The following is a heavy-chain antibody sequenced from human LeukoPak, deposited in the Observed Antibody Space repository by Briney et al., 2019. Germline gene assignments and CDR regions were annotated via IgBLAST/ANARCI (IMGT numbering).Heavy chain of an antibody. D-gene: IGHD2-2*01. CDR2: IIPIFGTA. CDR1: GGTFSSYA. Sequence: SVKVSCKASGGTFSSYAISWVRQAPGQGLEWMGGIIPIFGTANYAQKFQGRVTITTDTSTSTAYMELRSLRSDDTAVYYCARDSSPTTLVPAAIQYYFDYWGQGTLVTVSS. V-gene: IGHV1-69*05. J-gene: IGHJ4*02. CDR3: ARDSSPTTLVPAAIQYYFDY.